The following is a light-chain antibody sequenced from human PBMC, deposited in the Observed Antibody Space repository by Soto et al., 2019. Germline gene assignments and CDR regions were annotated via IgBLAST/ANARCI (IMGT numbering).Light chain of an antibody. CDR3: HQYDSGWT. CDR1: QSISATF. CDR2: GAS. J-gene: IGKJ1*01. Sequence: EIVLTQSPGTLSLSPGERATLSCRASQSISATFLAWYQHKPRQAPRVLIYGASRRATGIPDRFSGSGSGTDFTLTISRLEPEDFALYYCHQYDSGWTFGQGTKVEMK. V-gene: IGKV3-20*01.